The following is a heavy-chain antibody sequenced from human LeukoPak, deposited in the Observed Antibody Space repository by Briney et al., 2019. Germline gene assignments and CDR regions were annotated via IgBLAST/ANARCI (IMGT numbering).Heavy chain of an antibody. CDR2: IYYSGST. Sequence: PSETLSLTCTVSGGSISSYYWSWIRQPPGKGLEWIGYIYYSGSTNYNPSLKSRVTISVDTSKNQFSLKLSSVTAADTAVYYCARTPEPWYYDSSGYYSLFDSWGQGTLVTVSS. J-gene: IGHJ4*02. V-gene: IGHV4-59*08. D-gene: IGHD3-22*01. CDR3: ARTPEPWYYDSSGYYSLFDS. CDR1: GGSISSYY.